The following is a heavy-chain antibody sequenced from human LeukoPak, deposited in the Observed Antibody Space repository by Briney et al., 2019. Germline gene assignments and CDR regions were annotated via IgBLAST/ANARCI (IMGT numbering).Heavy chain of an antibody. J-gene: IGHJ6*03. CDR3: ARDSSSWHYYYYYMDV. Sequence: GASVKVSCKASGYTFTSYGISWVRQAPGQGLEWMGWISAYNGNTNYAQKLQGRVTMTTDTSTSTAYMELRSLRSDDTAVYYCARDSSSWHYYYYYMDVWGKGTTVTVSS. D-gene: IGHD6-13*01. CDR1: GYTFTSYG. CDR2: ISAYNGNT. V-gene: IGHV1-18*01.